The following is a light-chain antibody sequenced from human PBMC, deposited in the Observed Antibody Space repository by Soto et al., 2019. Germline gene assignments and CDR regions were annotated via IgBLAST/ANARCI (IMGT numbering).Light chain of an antibody. Sequence: QAVVTQESSLTVSPGGTVTLTCGSSTGVVASGHYPYWLQQKPGQAPKTLIYDTTNRASRTPARFSGSLLGDKAALTLSGAQPEDEADYYCLVSFSGGRRVFGGGTKLTVL. V-gene: IGLV7-46*01. CDR3: LVSFSGGRRV. J-gene: IGLJ3*02. CDR2: DTT. CDR1: TGVVASGHY.